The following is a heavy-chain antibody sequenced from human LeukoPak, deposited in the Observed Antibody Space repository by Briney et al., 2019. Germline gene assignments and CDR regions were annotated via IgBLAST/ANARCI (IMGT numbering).Heavy chain of an antibody. D-gene: IGHD3-3*01. V-gene: IGHV3-23*01. CDR1: GFTFSNYA. CDR3: AKLSLFGY. Sequence: GGSLRLSCAASGFTFSNYAMSWVRQAPGKGLEWVSSINGRGGSTYYADSVKGRFTISRDNSKNTLYLQMNSLRAEDTAVYYCAKLSLFGYWGQGTLVTVSS. J-gene: IGHJ4*02. CDR2: INGRGGST.